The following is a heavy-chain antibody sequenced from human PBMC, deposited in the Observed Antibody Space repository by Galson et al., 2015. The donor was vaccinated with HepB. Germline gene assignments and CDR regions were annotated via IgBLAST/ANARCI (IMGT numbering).Heavy chain of an antibody. CDR3: AKDHERGLVAVDY. CDR2: ISGSGGST. CDR1: GFTFSSYA. V-gene: IGHV3-23*01. Sequence: SLRLSCAASGFTFSSYAMSWVRQAPGKGLEWVSAISGSGGSTYYADSVKGRLTISRDNSKNTLYLQMNSLRAEDTAVYYCAKDHERGLVAVDYWGQGPLATASS. D-gene: IGHD4-17*01. J-gene: IGHJ4*02.